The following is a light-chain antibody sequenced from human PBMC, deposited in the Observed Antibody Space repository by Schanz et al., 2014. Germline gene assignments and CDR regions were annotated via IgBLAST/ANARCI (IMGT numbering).Light chain of an antibody. CDR1: SSDVGSYNL. CDR2: EGT. J-gene: IGLJ3*02. Sequence: QSALTQPASVSGSPGQSITISCTGTSSDVGSYNLVSWYQQHSGKAPKLMIYEGTKRPSGVSNRFSGSKSGNTASLTISGLQAEDEANYYCCSYAGSPWLFGGGTKVTVL. CDR3: CSYAGSPWL. V-gene: IGLV2-23*01.